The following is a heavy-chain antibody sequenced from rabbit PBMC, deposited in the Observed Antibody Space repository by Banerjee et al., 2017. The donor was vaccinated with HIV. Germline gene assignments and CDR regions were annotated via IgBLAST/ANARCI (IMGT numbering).Heavy chain of an antibody. CDR1: GFSFSSSYY. CDR3: ARAPYAGYAGYGYGMDL. CDR2: IYTSTGST. V-gene: IGHV1S43*01. Sequence: QSLEESGGDLVKPGASLTLTCTASGFSFSSSYYMCWVRQAPGKGPELIACIYTSTGSTWYASWVNGRFTISRSTSLNTVDLKMTSLTDADTATYFCARAPYAGYAGYGYGMDLWGPGTLVTVS. D-gene: IGHD7-1*01. J-gene: IGHJ6*01.